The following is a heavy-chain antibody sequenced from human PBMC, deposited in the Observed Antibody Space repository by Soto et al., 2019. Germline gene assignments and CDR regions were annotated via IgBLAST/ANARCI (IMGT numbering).Heavy chain of an antibody. CDR1: GYALTNYA. J-gene: IGHJ4*02. CDR3: ATELLRYNSSWTGDF. D-gene: IGHD6-13*01. Sequence: QVQLVQSGAEEKKPGASVKVSCKASGYALTNYAMHWVRQAPGQRLEWMGWINSVNGYTIYSQKFQGRVTITRDTSASTDYMELSSLRSEDTAVYFCATELLRYNSSWTGDFWGQGTLVTVSS. CDR2: INSVNGYT. V-gene: IGHV1-3*05.